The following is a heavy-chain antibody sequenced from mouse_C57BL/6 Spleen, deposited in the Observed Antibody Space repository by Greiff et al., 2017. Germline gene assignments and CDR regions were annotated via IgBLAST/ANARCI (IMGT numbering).Heavy chain of an antibody. V-gene: IGHV5-15*01. CDR1: GFTFSDYG. J-gene: IGHJ3*01. Sequence: DVKLVESGGGLVQPGGSLKLSCAASGFTFSDYGMAWVRQAPRKGPEWVAFISNLAYSIYYADTVTGRFTISIENAKNTLYLEMSSLRSEDTAMYYGARLGKYDYDGGFAYWGQGTLVTVSA. CDR3: ARLGKYDYDGGFAY. D-gene: IGHD2-4*01. CDR2: ISNLAYSI.